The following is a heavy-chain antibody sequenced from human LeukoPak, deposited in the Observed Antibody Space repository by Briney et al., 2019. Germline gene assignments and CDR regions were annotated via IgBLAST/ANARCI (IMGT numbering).Heavy chain of an antibody. J-gene: IGHJ4*02. CDR1: GYIFTSYA. CDR2: INTNTGNP. V-gene: IGHV7-4-1*02. Sequence: ASVKVSCKASGYIFTSYAMNWVRQAPGQGLEWMGWINTNTGNPTYAQGFTGRFVFSLDTSVSTAYLQISSLKAEDTAVYYCARVLTYYYDSSGYYCDYWGQGTLVTVSS. CDR3: ARVLTYYYDSSGYYCDY. D-gene: IGHD3-22*01.